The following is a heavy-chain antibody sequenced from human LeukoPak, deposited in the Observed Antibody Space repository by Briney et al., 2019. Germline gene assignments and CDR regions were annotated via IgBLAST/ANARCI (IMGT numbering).Heavy chain of an antibody. D-gene: IGHD6-19*01. J-gene: IGHJ4*02. CDR2: TYFTGST. Sequence: PSETLSLTCIVSGGSISSGVYYWGWIRQPPGKGLEWIGSTYFTGSTYLNPSLESRVTISVDTSKNQLSLKMKSVTAADTAVYYCARGLYSSGWFHDYWGQGTLVTVSS. CDR1: GGSISSGVYY. CDR3: ARGLYSSGWFHDY. V-gene: IGHV4-39*07.